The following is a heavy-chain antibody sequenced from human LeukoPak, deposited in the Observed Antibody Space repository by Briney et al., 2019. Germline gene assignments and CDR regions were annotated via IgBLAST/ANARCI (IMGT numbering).Heavy chain of an antibody. D-gene: IGHD3-22*01. CDR1: GGSISSNSYY. Sequence: SETLSLTCTVSGGSISSNSYYWGWIRQPPGKGLEWIGSIYYSGSTYYNPSLKSRVTISVDTSKNQFSLKLSSVTAADTAVCYCARQQASYYDSSGYYSTNFDYWGQGTLVTVSS. CDR3: ARQQASYYDSSGYYSTNFDY. V-gene: IGHV4-39*01. CDR2: IYYSGST. J-gene: IGHJ4*02.